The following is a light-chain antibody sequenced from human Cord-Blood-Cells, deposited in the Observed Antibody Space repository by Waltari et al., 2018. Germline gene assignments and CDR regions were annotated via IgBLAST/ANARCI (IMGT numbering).Light chain of an antibody. CDR2: AAS. CDR3: QQSYSTPPT. CDR1: QSISSY. J-gene: IGKJ2*01. Sequence: DIPMTQSPSPLSASVGLRVTITCRASQSISSYLNWYQQKPGKAPKLLIYAASSLQSGVPSRFSGSGSGTDFTLTISSLQPEDFATYYCQQSYSTPPTFGQGTKLEIK. V-gene: IGKV1-39*01.